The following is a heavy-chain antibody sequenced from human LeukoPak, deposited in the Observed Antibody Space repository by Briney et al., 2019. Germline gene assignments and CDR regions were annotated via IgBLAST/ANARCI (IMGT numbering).Heavy chain of an antibody. CDR1: GGTFSSYT. D-gene: IGHD3-22*01. V-gene: IGHV1-69*04. J-gene: IGHJ4*02. CDR3: ARDNTYYYDSSGFDY. CDR2: IIPILGIA. Sequence: ASVKVSCKASGGTFSSYTISWVRQAPGQGLEWMGRIIPILGIANYAQKFQGRVTITADKSTSTAYMELGSLRSEDTAAYYCARDNTYYYDSSGFDYWGQGTLVTVSS.